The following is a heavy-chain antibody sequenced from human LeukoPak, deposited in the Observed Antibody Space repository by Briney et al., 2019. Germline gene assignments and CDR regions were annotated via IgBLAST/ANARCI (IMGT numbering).Heavy chain of an antibody. CDR1: GFTFSSYS. Sequence: GGSLRLSCAASGFTFSSYSMNWVRQAPGKGLEWVSSISSSGSYIYYADSVKGRFTISRDNAKNSLYLQMNSLRAEDTAVYYCATVSTTVTNLFDSWGQGTLVTVSS. V-gene: IGHV3-21*04. CDR2: ISSSGSYI. CDR3: ATVSTTVTNLFDS. D-gene: IGHD4-17*01. J-gene: IGHJ4*02.